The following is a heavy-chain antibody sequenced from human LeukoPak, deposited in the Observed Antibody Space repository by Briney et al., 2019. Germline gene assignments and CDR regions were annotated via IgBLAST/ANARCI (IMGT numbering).Heavy chain of an antibody. Sequence: ASVKVSCKASGYTYTGYYMHWVRQAPGQGLEWMGWINPNSGGTNYAQKFQGRVTMTRDTSINTAYMDLSRLRSDDTAVYYCARDPQKLVFGFDPWGQGTLVTVSS. CDR3: ARDPQKLVFGFDP. CDR1: GYTYTGYY. D-gene: IGHD6-13*01. J-gene: IGHJ5*02. CDR2: INPNSGGT. V-gene: IGHV1-2*02.